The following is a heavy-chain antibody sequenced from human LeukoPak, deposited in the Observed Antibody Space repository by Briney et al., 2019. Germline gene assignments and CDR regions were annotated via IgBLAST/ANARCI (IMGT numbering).Heavy chain of an antibody. V-gene: IGHV3-43D*03. J-gene: IGHJ1*01. CDR1: GFTFSSYS. D-gene: IGHD6-13*01. Sequence: QPGGSLRLSCAASGFTFSSYSMNWVRQAPGKGREWVSLISWDSGNTYYADSVKGRFTISRDNSKNSLSLQMNSLRAEDTALYYCAKGPGAAVGKRYIQHWGQGTLVTVSS. CDR2: ISWDSGNT. CDR3: AKGPGAAVGKRYIQH.